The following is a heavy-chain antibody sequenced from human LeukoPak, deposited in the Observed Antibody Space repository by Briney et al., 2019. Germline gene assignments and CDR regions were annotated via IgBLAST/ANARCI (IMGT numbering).Heavy chain of an antibody. J-gene: IGHJ6*02. D-gene: IGHD3-9*01. Sequence: PAKSLRLSCAASGFTFSSYAMYWVRQAPGKGLEWVAVIWYDGSDNYYADSVKGRFTISRDNSKNTLYLQMNSLRAEDTAMYYCARDISYGMDVWGQGTTVTVSS. V-gene: IGHV3-33*08. CDR3: ARDISYGMDV. CDR2: IWYDGSDN. CDR1: GFTFSSYA.